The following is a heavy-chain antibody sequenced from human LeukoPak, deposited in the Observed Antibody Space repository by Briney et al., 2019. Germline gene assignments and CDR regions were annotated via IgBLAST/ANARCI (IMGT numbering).Heavy chain of an antibody. D-gene: IGHD3-10*01. CDR3: ARIAMVRGVIDDY. Sequence: GGSLRLSCAASGFTFSSYAMHWVRQAPGKGLEWVAVISYDGSNKYYADSVKGRFTISRDNSKNTLYLQMNSLRAEDTAVYYCARIAMVRGVIDDYWGQGTLVTVPS. V-gene: IGHV3-30*04. CDR2: ISYDGSNK. J-gene: IGHJ4*02. CDR1: GFTFSSYA.